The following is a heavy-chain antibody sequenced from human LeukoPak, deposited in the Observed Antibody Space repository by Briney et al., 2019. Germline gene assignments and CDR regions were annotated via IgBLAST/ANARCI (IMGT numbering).Heavy chain of an antibody. CDR2: IYYSGST. D-gene: IGHD1-26*01. CDR3: ARGPRVGATFDY. J-gene: IGHJ4*02. Sequence: PSETLSLTCTVSGGSISSSSYYWGWIRQPPGKGLEWIGSIYYSGSTYYNPSLKSRVTISVDTSKNQFSLKLSSVTAADTAVYYCARGPRVGATFDYWGQGTLVTVSS. V-gene: IGHV4-39*07. CDR1: GGSISSSSYY.